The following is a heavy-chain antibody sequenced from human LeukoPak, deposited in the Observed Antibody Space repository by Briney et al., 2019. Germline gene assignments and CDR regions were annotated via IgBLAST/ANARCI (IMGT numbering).Heavy chain of an antibody. CDR1: GYRFTSYW. CDR2: IYPGDSDT. J-gene: IGHJ4*02. CDR3: ARTGYTSRWAIDY. D-gene: IGHD6-13*01. Sequence: GESLKICCMGSGYRFTSYWIGCVRQIPGKGVGWVGIIYPGDSDTAYSPSFQGQVTISADKSISTAYLQWSSLEASDTAMYYCARTGYTSRWAIDYWGQGTLVTVSS. V-gene: IGHV5-51*01.